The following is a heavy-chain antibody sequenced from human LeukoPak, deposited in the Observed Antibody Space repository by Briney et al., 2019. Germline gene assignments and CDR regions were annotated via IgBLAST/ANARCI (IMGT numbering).Heavy chain of an antibody. CDR2: IHTSGDT. V-gene: IGHV3-53*01. CDR1: GLTGSHNY. CDR3: IVFGDSNH. D-gene: IGHD4-17*01. J-gene: IGHJ5*02. Sequence: GGSLRLSCAASGLTGSHNYVSWVRQAPGKGLEWVPAIHTSGDTCYADSVKGRFTISRDTSKNTLYLQINSLRVEDTAVYYCIVFGDSNHWGQGTLVTVSS.